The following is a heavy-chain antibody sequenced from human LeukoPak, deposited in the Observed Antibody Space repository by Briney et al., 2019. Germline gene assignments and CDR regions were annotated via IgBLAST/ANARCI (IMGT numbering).Heavy chain of an antibody. V-gene: IGHV3-21*01. Sequence: GGSLRLSCTASGFTFSSYSMNWVRQAPGKGLKWVSSISSSNSYIYYADSVKGRFTISRDNAKNSLYLQMNSLRGEDTAVYYCARVGVRGVIYYYMDVWGKGTTVTVSS. J-gene: IGHJ6*03. CDR1: GFTFSSYS. CDR3: ARVGVRGVIYYYMDV. CDR2: ISSSNSYI. D-gene: IGHD3-10*01.